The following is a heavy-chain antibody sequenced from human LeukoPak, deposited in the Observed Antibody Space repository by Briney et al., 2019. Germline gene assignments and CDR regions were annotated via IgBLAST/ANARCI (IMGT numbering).Heavy chain of an antibody. V-gene: IGHV1-24*01. CDR3: ATDRLEIYALHI. D-gene: IGHD1-1*01. CDR2: FEPEEGEHGET. CDR1: GYSLSDLS. Sequence: GASVKVSCRVSGYSLSDLSIHWVRHVPGKGLEWMGGFEPEEGEHGETIYAQKFEGRLTLTEDTDTDTAYMELVSLTSADTAVYYCATDRLEIYALHIWGQGTVVTVSS. J-gene: IGHJ3*02.